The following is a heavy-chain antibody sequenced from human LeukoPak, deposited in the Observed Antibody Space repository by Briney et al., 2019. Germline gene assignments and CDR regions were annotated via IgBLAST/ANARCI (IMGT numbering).Heavy chain of an antibody. CDR2: IKQDGSEK. V-gene: IGHV3-7*01. CDR1: GFTFSSYW. Sequence: PGGSLRLSCAASGFTFSSYWMGWVRQAPGKGLEWVANIKQDGSEKYYVDSVKGRFTISRDNAKNSLYLQMNSLRAEDTAVYYCARGKLLTGSIFDYWGQGTLVTVSS. D-gene: IGHD2-21*02. J-gene: IGHJ4*02. CDR3: ARGKLLTGSIFDY.